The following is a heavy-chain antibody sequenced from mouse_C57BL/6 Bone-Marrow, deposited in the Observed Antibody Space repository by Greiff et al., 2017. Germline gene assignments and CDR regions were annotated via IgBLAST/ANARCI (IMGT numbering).Heavy chain of an antibody. Sequence: VQLQQPGAELVRPGSSVKLSCKASGYTFTSYWMDWVKQRPGQGLEWIGNIYPSDSETHYNQKFKDKATLTVDKSSSTAYMQLSSLTSEDSAVYYCARTYYCSSSSFDYWGQGTTLTVSS. V-gene: IGHV1-61*01. D-gene: IGHD1-1*01. CDR3: ARTYYCSSSSFDY. CDR1: GYTFTSYW. CDR2: IYPSDSET. J-gene: IGHJ2*01.